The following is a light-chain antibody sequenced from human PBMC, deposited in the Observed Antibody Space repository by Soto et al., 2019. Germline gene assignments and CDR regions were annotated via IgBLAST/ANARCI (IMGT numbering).Light chain of an antibody. CDR3: NSYTSSSTFV. V-gene: IGLV2-14*01. CDR1: SSDVGGYNY. CDR2: GVT. J-gene: IGLJ1*01. Sequence: QSVLTQPASVSGSPGQSITISCTGTSSDVGGYNYVSWFQQHPGKAPKLMVYGVTNRPSGVSNRFSGSRSGNTASLTISGLQSEDEAEYYCNSYTSSSTFVFGTGTNVTVL.